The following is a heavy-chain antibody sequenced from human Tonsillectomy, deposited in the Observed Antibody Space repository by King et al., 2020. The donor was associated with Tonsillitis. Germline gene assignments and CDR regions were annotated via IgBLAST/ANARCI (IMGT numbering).Heavy chain of an antibody. CDR2: ISGSGGST. J-gene: IGHJ4*02. CDR3: AKLPLYGSGSYYNAHAAY. Sequence: VQLVESGGGLVQPGGSLRLSCAASGFTFSSYAMSWVRQAPGKGLEWVSAISGSGGSTYYADSVKGRFTISRDNSKNTLYLQMNSLRAEDTAVYYCAKLPLYGSGSYYNAHAAYWGQGTLVTVSS. CDR1: GFTFSSYA. D-gene: IGHD3-10*01. V-gene: IGHV3-23*04.